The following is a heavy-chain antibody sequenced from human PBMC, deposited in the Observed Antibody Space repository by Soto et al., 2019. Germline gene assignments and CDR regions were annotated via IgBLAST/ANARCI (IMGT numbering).Heavy chain of an antibody. CDR3: ASSAIYCSGGSCYPEYFQH. CDR2: INTYNGNT. J-gene: IGHJ1*01. CDR1: GYTFSSYG. V-gene: IGHV1-18*01. Sequence: ASVKVSCKASGYTFSSYGITWVRQAPGQGLEWMGWINTYNGNTNYAQKLQGRVTMTTDTSTSTAYMELRSLRSDDTAVYYCASSAIYCSGGSCYPEYFQHWGQGTLVTVSS. D-gene: IGHD2-15*01.